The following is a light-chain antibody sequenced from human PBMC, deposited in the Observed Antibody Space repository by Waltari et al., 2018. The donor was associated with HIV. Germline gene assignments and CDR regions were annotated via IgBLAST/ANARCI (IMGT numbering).Light chain of an antibody. CDR3: SSFTTSNSLL. V-gene: IGLV2-14*01. J-gene: IGLJ2*01. Sequence: QSALTQPASVSGSPGQSITVSCTGTSSDVGAYNYVSWYQQTPGTAPKLVIYEVSNPPSGFSYRFSGSKSGNTASLTISGLQTEDEGDYYCSSFTTSNSLLFGGGTKVTVL. CDR2: EVS. CDR1: SSDVGAYNY.